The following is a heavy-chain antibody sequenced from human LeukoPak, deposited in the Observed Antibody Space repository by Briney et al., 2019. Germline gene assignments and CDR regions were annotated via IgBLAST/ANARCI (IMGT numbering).Heavy chain of an antibody. V-gene: IGHV1-2*02. CDR3: ARVGATYSGDP. D-gene: IGHD1-26*01. CDR1: GYTFTDYY. Sequence: ASVKVSCKASGYTFTDYYIHWVRQAPGQGLEWMGWINPNSGGTNYVQKFQGRITMTRDTSISTAYMELSRLRSDDTAVYYCARVGATYSGDPWGQGTLVTVSS. CDR2: INPNSGGT. J-gene: IGHJ5*02.